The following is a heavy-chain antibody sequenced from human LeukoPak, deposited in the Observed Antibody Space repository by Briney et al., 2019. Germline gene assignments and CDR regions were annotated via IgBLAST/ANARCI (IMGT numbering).Heavy chain of an antibody. V-gene: IGHV1-18*01. J-gene: IGHJ4*02. D-gene: IGHD4-17*01. CDR2: ISAYNGNT. CDR3: AVNYGDFYYFDY. CDR1: GYTFTSYG. Sequence: ASVKVSCKASGYTFTSYGISWVRQAPGQGLEWTGWISAYNGNTNYAQKLQGRVTMTTDTSTSTAYMELRSLRSDDTAVYYCAVNYGDFYYFDYWGQGTLVTVSS.